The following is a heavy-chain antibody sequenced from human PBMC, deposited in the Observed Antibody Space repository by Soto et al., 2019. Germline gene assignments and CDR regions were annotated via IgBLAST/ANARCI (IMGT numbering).Heavy chain of an antibody. CDR3: AREDRIWFGESYFDY. CDR1: GGTFSSYA. V-gene: IGHV1-69*13. D-gene: IGHD3-10*01. Sequence: ASVKVSCKASGGTFSSYAISWVRQAPGQGLEWMGGIIPIFGTANYAQKFRGRVTITADESTSTAYMELSSLRSEDTAVYYCAREDRIWFGESYFDYWGQGTLVTVSS. J-gene: IGHJ4*02. CDR2: IIPIFGTA.